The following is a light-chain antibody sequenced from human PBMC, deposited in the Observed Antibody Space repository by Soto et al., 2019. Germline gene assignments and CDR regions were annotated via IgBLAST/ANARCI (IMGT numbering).Light chain of an antibody. Sequence: DIQMTQSPSSLSASVGDRVTITCRASQDISNYLARYQQKPGKVPKVLIYDASTLQTGVQSRFSGSGFGTVFTLTINSLQPEDVATYYCQKCNSAPNTFGRGTRLEIK. CDR2: DAS. V-gene: IGKV1-27*01. CDR1: QDISNY. J-gene: IGKJ2*01. CDR3: QKCNSAPNT.